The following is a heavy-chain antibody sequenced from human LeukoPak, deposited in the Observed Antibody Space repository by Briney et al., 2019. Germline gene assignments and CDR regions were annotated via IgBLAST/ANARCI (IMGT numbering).Heavy chain of an antibody. Sequence: SETLSLTCTVSGGSISSYYWSWIRQPPGKGLEWIGYIYYSGSTNYNPSLKSRVTISVDTSKNQFSLKLSSVTAADTAVYYCARHRYSGSYSGGAFDIWGQGTMVTVSS. V-gene: IGHV4-59*08. J-gene: IGHJ3*02. CDR3: ARHRYSGSYSGGAFDI. D-gene: IGHD1-26*01. CDR1: GGSISSYY. CDR2: IYYSGST.